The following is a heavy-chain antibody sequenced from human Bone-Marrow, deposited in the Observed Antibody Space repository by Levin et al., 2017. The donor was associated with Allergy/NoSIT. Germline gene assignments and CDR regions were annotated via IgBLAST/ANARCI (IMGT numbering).Heavy chain of an antibody. D-gene: IGHD6-19*01. V-gene: IGHV5-51*01. CDR1: GYSFSNYW. CDR3: AVGGTSPYHAFDV. J-gene: IGHJ3*01. CDR2: IFPGDSET. Sequence: GESLKISCQASGYSFSNYWIGWVRQVPGKGLEWMGLIFPGDSETRYRPSFQGQVTISADKSINTAYLQWSGLRASDTAVYFCAVGGTSPYHAFDVWGQGTMVTVFS.